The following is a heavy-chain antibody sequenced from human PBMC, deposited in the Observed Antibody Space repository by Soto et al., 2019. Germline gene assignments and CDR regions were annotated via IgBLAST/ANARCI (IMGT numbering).Heavy chain of an antibody. D-gene: IGHD1-7*01. CDR2: ISYDGSNK. V-gene: IGHV3-30-3*01. J-gene: IGHJ3*02. CDR1: GFTFSSYA. CDR3: ERDFMDWNYLRRGPAFDI. Sequence: PGGSLRLSCAASGFTFSSYAMHWVRQAPGKGLEWVAVISYDGSNKYYADSVKGRFTISRDNSKNTLYLQMNSLRAEDTAVYYCERDFMDWNYLRRGPAFDIWGQGTMVTVSS.